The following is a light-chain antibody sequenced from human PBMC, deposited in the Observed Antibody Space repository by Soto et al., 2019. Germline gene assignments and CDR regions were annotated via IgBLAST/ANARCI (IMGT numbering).Light chain of an antibody. J-gene: IGKJ4*01. CDR1: QNIDTY. V-gene: IGKV3-11*01. CDR2: DAS. Sequence: EVVLTQSPATLSSSPGESVTLSCRASQNIDTYLAWYPQRPGQAPRLLIYDASYRAVGIPSRFSGSGSGTDFTLTISSLEPADFAIYHCQQRRNWPLTFGGGTKVEI. CDR3: QQRRNWPLT.